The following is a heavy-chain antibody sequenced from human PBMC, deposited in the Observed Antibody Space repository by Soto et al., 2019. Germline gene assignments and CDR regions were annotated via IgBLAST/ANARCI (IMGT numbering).Heavy chain of an antibody. J-gene: IGHJ4*02. V-gene: IGHV3-74*01. CDR2: INTDGSST. CDR1: GFTFSRFW. D-gene: IGHD6-13*01. CDR3: TRDPGAYSSTWSFYFDS. Sequence: LRLSCAASGFTFSRFWMHWVRQAPGKGLVWVSRINTDGSSTTYADSVKGRFTISRDNAKNTLYLQMDSLRAEDTGVYYCTRDPGAYSSTWSFYFDSWGQGTLVTVSS.